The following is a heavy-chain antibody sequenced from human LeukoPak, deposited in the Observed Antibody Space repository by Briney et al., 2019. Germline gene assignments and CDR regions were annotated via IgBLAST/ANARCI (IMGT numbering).Heavy chain of an antibody. Sequence: ASVKVSCKASGSTSTSYGISWGRQAPGQGLEWMGWISAYSGNTKYAQRLQGRVTMTTDTSTSTAYMELTSLRSDDTAVYYCARDRGSGSDRFAYWGQGTLVTVSS. CDR3: ARDRGSGSDRFAY. D-gene: IGHD1-26*01. CDR2: ISAYSGNT. CDR1: GSTSTSYG. J-gene: IGHJ4*02. V-gene: IGHV1-18*01.